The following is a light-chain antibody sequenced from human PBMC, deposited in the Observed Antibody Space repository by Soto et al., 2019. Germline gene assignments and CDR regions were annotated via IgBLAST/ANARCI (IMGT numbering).Light chain of an antibody. Sequence: QMTQSPSTLSASVGDRVTITCRASQTIHSWLAWYQQRPGQAPKVLIYDASNLEVGVPSRFSGSRSGTEFTLTISSLQPDDFATYYCQQYYSVPWTFGHGTKVEIK. V-gene: IGKV1-5*01. CDR1: QTIHSW. CDR3: QQYYSVPWT. J-gene: IGKJ1*01. CDR2: DAS.